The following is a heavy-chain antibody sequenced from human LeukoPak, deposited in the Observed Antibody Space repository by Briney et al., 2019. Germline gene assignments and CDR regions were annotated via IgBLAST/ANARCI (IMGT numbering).Heavy chain of an antibody. D-gene: IGHD6-13*01. CDR1: GYTFTSYA. V-gene: IGHV1-3*01. CDR3: ARAPYIAAASGGMDV. CDR2: INAGNGNT. Sequence: VAAVKVSCKASGYTFTSYAMHWVRQAPGQRLEWMGWINAGNGNTKYSQKFQGRVTITRDTSASTAYMELSSLRSEDTAVYYCARAPYIAAASGGMDVWGQGTTVTVSS. J-gene: IGHJ6*02.